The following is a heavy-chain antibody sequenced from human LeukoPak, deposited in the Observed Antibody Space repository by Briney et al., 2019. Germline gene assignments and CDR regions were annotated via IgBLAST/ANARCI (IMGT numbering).Heavy chain of an antibody. Sequence: GGSLRLSCAASGFTFSSYSKNWVRQAPGKGLEWVSSISSSSSYIYYADSVKGRFTISRDNAKNSLYLQMNSLRAEDTAVYYCAREDTAMVNYYGMDVWGQGTTVTVSS. J-gene: IGHJ6*02. CDR3: AREDTAMVNYYGMDV. V-gene: IGHV3-21*01. CDR1: GFTFSSYS. CDR2: ISSSSSYI. D-gene: IGHD5-18*01.